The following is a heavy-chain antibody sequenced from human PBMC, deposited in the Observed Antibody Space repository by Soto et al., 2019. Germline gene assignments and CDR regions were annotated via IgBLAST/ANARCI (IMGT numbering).Heavy chain of an antibody. CDR3: AKFEGGRLPPYGMDV. D-gene: IGHD6-6*01. CDR2: ISGSGGST. Sequence: PGGSLRLSCAASGFTFTTYAMAWVRQAPGKGLEWVSAISGSGGSTYYADSVKGRFTISRDNSKNTLYLQMNSLRAEDTAVYYCAKFEGGRLPPYGMDVWGQGTTVTVSS. V-gene: IGHV3-23*01. CDR1: GFTFTTYA. J-gene: IGHJ6*02.